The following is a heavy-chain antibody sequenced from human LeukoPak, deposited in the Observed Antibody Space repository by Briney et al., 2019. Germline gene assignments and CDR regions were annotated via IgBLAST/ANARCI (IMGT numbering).Heavy chain of an antibody. CDR1: GGSFSGYY. CDR2: INHSGST. Sequence: SETLSLTCAVYGGSFSGYYWSWIRQPPGKGLEWIGEINHSGSTNYNPPLKSRVTISVDTSKNQFSLKLSSVTAADTAVYYCARDPYGGNSEDYWGQGTLVTVSS. J-gene: IGHJ4*02. V-gene: IGHV4-34*01. D-gene: IGHD4-23*01. CDR3: ARDPYGGNSEDY.